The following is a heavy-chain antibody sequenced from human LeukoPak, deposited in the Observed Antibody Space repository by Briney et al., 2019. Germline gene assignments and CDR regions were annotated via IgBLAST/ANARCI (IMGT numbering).Heavy chain of an antibody. CDR2: IKQDGIEK. CDR1: GFTFNNYW. V-gene: IGHV3-7*01. J-gene: IGHJ3*02. D-gene: IGHD4-17*01. Sequence: GGSLRLSCAASGFTFNNYWMSWVRQAPGKGLEWVANIKQDGIEKNYADSVKGRFTISRDNVKNSLNLQMNSLSAGDTAVYYCARFDYGDYDDAFDIWGQGTMVTVSS. CDR3: ARFDYGDYDDAFDI.